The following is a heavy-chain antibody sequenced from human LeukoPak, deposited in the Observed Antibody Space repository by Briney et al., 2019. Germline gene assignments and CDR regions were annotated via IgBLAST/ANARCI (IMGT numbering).Heavy chain of an antibody. Sequence: SETLSLTCAVYGGSFSGYYWSWIRQPPGKGLEWIGEINHSGSTNYNPSLKSRVTISVDTSKNQFSLKLSSVTAADTAVYYCARPLRWFDPWGQGTLVTVSS. CDR3: ARPLRWFDP. CDR1: GGSFSGYY. V-gene: IGHV4-34*01. J-gene: IGHJ5*02. CDR2: INHSGST. D-gene: IGHD4-17*01.